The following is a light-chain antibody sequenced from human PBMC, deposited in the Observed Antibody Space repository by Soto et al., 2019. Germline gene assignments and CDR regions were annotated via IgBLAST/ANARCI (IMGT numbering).Light chain of an antibody. CDR3: QSYDSSLSAHYV. V-gene: IGLV1-40*01. Sequence: QSVLTQPPSVSGAPGQRITISCPGSSSNIGATYDVQWYQQLPGTAPKLLIYGNSNRPSGVPDRFSGSKSGTSASLAITGLQADDEADYYCQSYDSSLSAHYVFGTGT. J-gene: IGLJ1*01. CDR1: SSNIGATYD. CDR2: GNS.